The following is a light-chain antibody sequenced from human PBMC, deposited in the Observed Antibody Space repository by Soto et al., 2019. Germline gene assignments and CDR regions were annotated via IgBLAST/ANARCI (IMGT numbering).Light chain of an antibody. CDR2: GAS. CDR3: HQKNHCPQEW. CDR1: QRFSSN. J-gene: IGKJ1*01. Sequence: EVVMTQSPATLSVSPGERATLSCRASQRFSSNLAWYQQKPGQAPRLLIYGASTRATGIPARFRGSWSGTDFPLPTSSLQSQVFQFSSSHQKNHCPQEWFAPGTKVEIK. V-gene: IGKV3-15*01.